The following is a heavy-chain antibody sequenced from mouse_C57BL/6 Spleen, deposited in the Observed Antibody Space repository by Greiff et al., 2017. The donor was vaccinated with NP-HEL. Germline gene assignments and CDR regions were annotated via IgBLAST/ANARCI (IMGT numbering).Heavy chain of an antibody. D-gene: IGHD1-1*01. Sequence: QVHVKQSGAELARPGASVKLSCKASGYTFTSYGISWVKQRTGQGLEWIGEIYPRSGNTYYNEKFKGKATLTADKSSSTAYMELRSLTSEDSAVYFCARGEELSVAHYFDYWGQGTTLTVSS. V-gene: IGHV1-81*01. J-gene: IGHJ2*01. CDR2: IYPRSGNT. CDR3: ARGEELSVAHYFDY. CDR1: GYTFTSYG.